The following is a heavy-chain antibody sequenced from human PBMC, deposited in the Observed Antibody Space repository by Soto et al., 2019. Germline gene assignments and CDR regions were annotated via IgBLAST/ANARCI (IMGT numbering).Heavy chain of an antibody. J-gene: IGHJ4*02. CDR1: GGSISGYY. CDR2: IYYSGTT. V-gene: IGHV4-59*08. CDR3: ASQGY. Sequence: QVQLQESGPGLVKPSETLSLTCTVSGGSISGYYWSWIRQPPGKGLEWIGYIYYSGTTSYNPSLKSRVTISVDTSKNQFSLKLSSVTAADTAVYYCASQGYWGQGTLVTVSS.